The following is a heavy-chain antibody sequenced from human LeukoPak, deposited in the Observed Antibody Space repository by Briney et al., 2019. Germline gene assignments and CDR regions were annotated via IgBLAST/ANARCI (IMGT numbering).Heavy chain of an antibody. CDR1: GGSFSGYY. V-gene: IGHV4-34*01. J-gene: IGHJ3*02. Sequence: SETLSLTCAVYGGSFSGYYWSWIRQPPGKGLEWIGEINHSGSTNYNPSLKSRVTISVGTSKNQFSLKLSSVTAADTAVYYCARGSPLAQGDIWGQGTMVTVSS. CDR3: ARGSPLAQGDI. CDR2: INHSGST.